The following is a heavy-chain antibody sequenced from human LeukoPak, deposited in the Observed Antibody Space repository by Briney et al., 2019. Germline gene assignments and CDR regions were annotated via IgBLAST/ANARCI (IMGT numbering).Heavy chain of an antibody. V-gene: IGHV3-23*01. CDR3: TKDRRQWVVPYFDS. CDR1: GFTFSTYA. J-gene: IGHJ4*02. D-gene: IGHD6-19*01. CDR2: ISSGGNI. Sequence: GGSLRLSCAASGFTFSTYAMSWVRHTPGKGLEWVSGISSGGNIQYTDSVKGRFTVSRDNSKNTLHLQMDSLRAEDTTIYYCTKDRRQWVVPYFDSWGQGTVVTVSS.